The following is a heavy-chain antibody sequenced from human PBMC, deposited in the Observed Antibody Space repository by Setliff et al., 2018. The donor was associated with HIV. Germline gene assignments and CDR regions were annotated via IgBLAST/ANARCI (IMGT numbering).Heavy chain of an antibody. CDR3: ARNFGGSGWYYFDY. CDR1: GYTFTSYC. D-gene: IGHD6-19*01. Sequence: ASVKVSCKASGYTFTSYCVHWVRQAPGQGLEWMGIINPSGGSTGYAEKFQGRVTMTRDTSANIVYLELSSLRSEDTAKYYCARNFGGSGWYYFDYWGQGTLVTVSS. V-gene: IGHV1-46*01. CDR2: INPSGGST. J-gene: IGHJ4*02.